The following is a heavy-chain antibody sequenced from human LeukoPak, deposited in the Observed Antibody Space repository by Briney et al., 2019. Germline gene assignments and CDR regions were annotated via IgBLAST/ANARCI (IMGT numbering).Heavy chain of an antibody. V-gene: IGHV3-73*01. CDR2: IRSKANSYAT. CDR1: GFTFSGSA. Sequence: GGSLRLSCAASGFTFSGSAMHWVRQASGKGLEWVGRIRSKANSYATAYAASVKGRFTISRDDSKNTAYLQMNSLKTEDTAVYYRTIWPGIAVAGPDYWGQGTLVTVSS. CDR3: TIWPGIAVAGPDY. J-gene: IGHJ4*02. D-gene: IGHD6-19*01.